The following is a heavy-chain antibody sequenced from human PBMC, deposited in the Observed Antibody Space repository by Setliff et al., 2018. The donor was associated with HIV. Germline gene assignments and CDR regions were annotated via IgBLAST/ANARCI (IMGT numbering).Heavy chain of an antibody. Sequence: SETLSLTCTVSDSGTYYWSWIRQPAGKGLEWIGRVSSRGDTNYNPSLKSRVTMSVETSKNQFSLKLTSVTASDTAVYYCARAAAGNTGPFDLWGQGSPVTVPQ. D-gene: IGHD4-17*01. V-gene: IGHV4-4*07. CDR1: DSGTYY. CDR3: ARAAAGNTGPFDL. J-gene: IGHJ4*02. CDR2: VSSRGDT.